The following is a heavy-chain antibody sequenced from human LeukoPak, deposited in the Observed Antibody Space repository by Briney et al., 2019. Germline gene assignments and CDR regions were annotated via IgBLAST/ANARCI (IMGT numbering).Heavy chain of an antibody. D-gene: IGHD5-12*01. Sequence: ASVKVSCKASGYTFTDYYMHWVRQAPGQGLEWMGWINPNSGGTNYAQKFQGRVTMTRVTSISTAYMELSRLTSDDTAVYYCASVYSGYDLSQLDYWGQGTLVTVSS. CDR2: INPNSGGT. J-gene: IGHJ4*02. V-gene: IGHV1-2*02. CDR3: ASVYSGYDLSQLDY. CDR1: GYTFTDYY.